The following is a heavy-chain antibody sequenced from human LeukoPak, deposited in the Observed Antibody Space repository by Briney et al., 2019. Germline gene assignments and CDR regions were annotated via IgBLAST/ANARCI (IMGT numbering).Heavy chain of an antibody. CDR2: IYYSGST. J-gene: IGHJ5*01. V-gene: IGHV4-59*12. CDR1: GGSISGYY. D-gene: IGHD2-15*01. Sequence: SETLSLTCTVSGGSISGYYWSWIRQPPGKGLGWIGYIYYSGSTNYNPSLKSRVTISVDTSKNQFSLKLYSVTAADTAVYYCARDIAVNWFYSWGQGTLVTVSS. CDR3: ARDIAVNWFYS.